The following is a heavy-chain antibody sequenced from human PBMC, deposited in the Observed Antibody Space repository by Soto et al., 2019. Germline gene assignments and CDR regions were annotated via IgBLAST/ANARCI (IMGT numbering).Heavy chain of an antibody. V-gene: IGHV5-51*01. CDR1: GYSFTSYW. Sequence: GEALKISCKGSGYSFTSYWIGWVRQMPGKGLEWMGIIYPGDSDTRYSPSFQGQVTISADKSNSTAYLQWSSLKASDTAMYYCARHQRDSNWGNAFDIWGQGTMVTVSS. CDR2: IYPGDSDT. D-gene: IGHD7-27*01. CDR3: ARHQRDSNWGNAFDI. J-gene: IGHJ3*02.